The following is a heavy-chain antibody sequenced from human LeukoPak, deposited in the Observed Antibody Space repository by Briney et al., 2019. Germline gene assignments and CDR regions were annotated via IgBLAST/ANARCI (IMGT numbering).Heavy chain of an antibody. CDR1: GGTFSSYA. V-gene: IGHV1-69*13. Sequence: GASVKVSCKASGGTFSSYAISWVRQAPGQGLEWMGGIIPIFGTANYAQKFQGRVTITADESTSTAYMELSSLRSEDTAVYYCAGDPSGGYDSDWFDPWGQGTLVTVSS. CDR3: AGDPSGGYDSDWFDP. D-gene: IGHD5-12*01. J-gene: IGHJ5*02. CDR2: IIPIFGTA.